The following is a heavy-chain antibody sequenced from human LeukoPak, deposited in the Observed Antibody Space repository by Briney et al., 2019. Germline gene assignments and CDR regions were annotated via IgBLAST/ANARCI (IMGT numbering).Heavy chain of an antibody. CDR1: GGSISSYY. D-gene: IGHD2-21*02. CDR3: ASIGAYCGGDCYKLVEPWYDY. Sequence: KPSETLSLTCTVSGGSISSYYWSWIRQPPGKGLEWIGYIYYSGSTNYNPSLKSRVTISVDTSKNQFSLKLSSVTAADTAVYYCASIGAYCGGDCYKLVEPWYDYWGQGTLVTVSS. V-gene: IGHV4-59*12. J-gene: IGHJ4*02. CDR2: IYYSGST.